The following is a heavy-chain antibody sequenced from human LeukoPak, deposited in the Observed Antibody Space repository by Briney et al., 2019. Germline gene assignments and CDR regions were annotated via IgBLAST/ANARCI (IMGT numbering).Heavy chain of an antibody. CDR3: AREDYDFWTRPIDY. J-gene: IGHJ4*02. CDR1: GFTFSDYS. D-gene: IGHD3-3*01. CDR2: ISSSGSTI. V-gene: IGHV3-11*04. Sequence: GGSLRLSCAASGFTFSDYSMSWIRQAPGKGLEWLSYISSSGSTIYYAESVKGRFTISRDNAKNSLYLQMNTLRAEDTAVYYCAREDYDFWTRPIDYWGQGTLVTVSS.